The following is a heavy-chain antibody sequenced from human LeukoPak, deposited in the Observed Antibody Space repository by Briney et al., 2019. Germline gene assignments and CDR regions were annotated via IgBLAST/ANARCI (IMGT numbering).Heavy chain of an antibody. CDR1: GGSFSSYY. V-gene: IGHV4-59*01. CDR2: IYYSGGT. D-gene: IGHD6-19*01. CDR3: ARKRSSWFDP. J-gene: IGHJ5*02. Sequence: SETLSLTCAVYGGSFSSYYWSWIRQPPGKGLEWIGYIYYSGGTNYNPSLKSRVTISVDTSKNQFSLKLSSVTAADTAVYYCARKRSSWFDPWGQGTLVTVSS.